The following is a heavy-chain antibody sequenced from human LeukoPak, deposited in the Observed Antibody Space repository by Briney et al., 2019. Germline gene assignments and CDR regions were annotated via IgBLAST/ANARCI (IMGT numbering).Heavy chain of an antibody. CDR3: AKARGYYDSSGYYFRYYYYGMDV. CDR2: ISYDGSNK. CDR1: GFTFSSYG. D-gene: IGHD3-22*01. Sequence: GGSLRLSCAASGFTFSSYGMHWVRQAPGRGLEWVAVISYDGSNKYYADSVKGRFTISRDNSKNTMYLQMNSLRAEDTAVYYCAKARGYYDSSGYYFRYYYYGMDVWGQGTTVTVSS. V-gene: IGHV3-30*18. J-gene: IGHJ6*02.